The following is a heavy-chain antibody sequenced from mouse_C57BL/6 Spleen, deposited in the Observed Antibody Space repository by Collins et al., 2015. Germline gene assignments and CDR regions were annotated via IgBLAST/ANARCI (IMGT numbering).Heavy chain of an antibody. Sequence: QVRLQQPGAELVKPGASVKMSCKASGYTFTSYWITWVKQRPGQGLEWIGDIYPGSGSTNYNEKFKSKATLTVDTSSSTAYMQLSSLTSEDSAVYYCDKEGVYYYGSSDYWGQGTTLTVSS. V-gene: IGHV1-55*01. CDR2: IYPGSGST. J-gene: IGHJ2*01. CDR1: GYTFTSYW. D-gene: IGHD1-1*01. CDR3: DKEGVYYYGSSDY.